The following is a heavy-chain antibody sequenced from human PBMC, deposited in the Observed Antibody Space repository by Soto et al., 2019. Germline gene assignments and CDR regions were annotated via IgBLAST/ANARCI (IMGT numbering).Heavy chain of an antibody. V-gene: IGHV6-1*01. J-gene: IGHJ5*02. CDR2: TYYRSKWYN. CDR1: GDSVSSNSAA. Sequence: PSQTLSLTCAISGDSVSSNSAAWNWIRQSPSRGLEWLGRTYYRSKWYNDYAVSVKSRITINPDTSKNQFSLQLNSVTPEDTAVYYCARVLDLSAAGLYNWFDPWGQGTLVTVSS. D-gene: IGHD6-13*01. CDR3: ARVLDLSAAGLYNWFDP.